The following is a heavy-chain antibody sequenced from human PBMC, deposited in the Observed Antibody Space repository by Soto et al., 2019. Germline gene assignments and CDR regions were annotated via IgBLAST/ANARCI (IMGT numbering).Heavy chain of an antibody. Sequence: SVKVTCKDSRGTNSSYAITWVRQANGQGLEWMGGITPIFGTATYAQKCQGRVTITADESTSTAYMELNSLSSEDTAVYYCARLGYNWNDFSAFDIWGQGTMDTVS. CDR3: ARLGYNWNDFSAFDI. D-gene: IGHD1-1*01. J-gene: IGHJ3*02. CDR2: ITPIFGTA. V-gene: IGHV1-69*13. CDR1: RGTNSSYA.